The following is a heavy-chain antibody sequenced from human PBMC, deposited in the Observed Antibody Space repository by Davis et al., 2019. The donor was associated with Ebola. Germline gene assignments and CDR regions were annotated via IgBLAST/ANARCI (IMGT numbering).Heavy chain of an antibody. D-gene: IGHD1-7*01. CDR2: VSHTGST. CDR1: GGSFSGYY. V-gene: IGHV4-34*01. J-gene: IGHJ6*02. CDR3: ASGGLSGWNSFQYSFAMDV. Sequence: SETLSLTCAVYGGSFSGYYWTWIRQSPGRGLESIGEVSHTGSTNYNPSLKSRVTISVDTSQNQFSLRLTSVTAADTAVYYCASGGLSGWNSFQYSFAMDVWGPGTTVIVSS.